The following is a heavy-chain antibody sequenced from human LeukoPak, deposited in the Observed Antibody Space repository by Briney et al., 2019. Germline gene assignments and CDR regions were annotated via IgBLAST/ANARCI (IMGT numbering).Heavy chain of an antibody. CDR3: ARDYDFWSGYSAGAFDI. CDR1: GFTFSSYS. CDR2: ISSSSSTI. Sequence: GGSLRLSCAASGFTFSSYSMNWVRQAPGKGLEWVSYISSSSSTIYYADSVKGRFTISRDNAKNSLYLQMNSLRAEDTAVYYCARDYDFWSGYSAGAFDIWGQGTMVTVSS. D-gene: IGHD3-3*01. J-gene: IGHJ3*02. V-gene: IGHV3-48*01.